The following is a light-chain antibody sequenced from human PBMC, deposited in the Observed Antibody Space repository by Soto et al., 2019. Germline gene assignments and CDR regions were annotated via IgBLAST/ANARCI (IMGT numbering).Light chain of an antibody. CDR2: YDD. CDR1: RSNIGNNA. V-gene: IGLV1-36*01. J-gene: IGLJ2*01. Sequence: QSVLTQPPSVSEAPRQRVTISCSGSRSNIGNNAVSWYQQLPGKAPKLLIYYDDLLPPGVSDRFSGSKSGTSASLAISGLQSEDEADYYCAAWDDSLNGRVFGGGTKVTVL. CDR3: AAWDDSLNGRV.